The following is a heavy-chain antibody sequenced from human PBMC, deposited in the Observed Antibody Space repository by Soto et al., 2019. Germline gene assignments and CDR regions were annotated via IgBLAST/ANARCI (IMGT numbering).Heavy chain of an antibody. D-gene: IGHD2-8*02. CDR1: GGSISSGSYY. CDR3: ASALVAGLGGDAGYFEY. Sequence: QVQLQESGPRLVKPSQTLSLTCSVSGGSISSGSYYWSWIRQHPGRGLEWIGYIDNSGNPYYNPSLQSRVTISADTSKNQFSLKVNSVNAADTAVYYCASALVAGLGGDAGYFEYWGQGALVTVSS. V-gene: IGHV4-31*03. CDR2: IDNSGNP. J-gene: IGHJ4*02.